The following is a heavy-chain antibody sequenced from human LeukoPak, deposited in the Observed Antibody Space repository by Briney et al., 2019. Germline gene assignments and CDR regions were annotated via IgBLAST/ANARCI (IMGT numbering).Heavy chain of an antibody. CDR1: GGSISGHY. CDR3: ARHSPTYSSGWYVFDY. J-gene: IGHJ4*02. V-gene: IGHV4-59*08. D-gene: IGHD6-19*01. Sequence: PSETLSLTCNVSGGSISGHYWSWIRQPPGKRLEWIGYVYDSGSTNYNPSLSSRVTISLDTSKNQFSLKLSSVTAADTAVYYCARHSPTYSSGWYVFDYWGQGTLVTVSS. CDR2: VYDSGST.